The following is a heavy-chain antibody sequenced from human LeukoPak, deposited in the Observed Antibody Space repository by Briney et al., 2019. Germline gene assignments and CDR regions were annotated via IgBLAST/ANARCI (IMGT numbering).Heavy chain of an antibody. D-gene: IGHD3-10*01. CDR1: GYSFTDHY. J-gene: IGHJ4*02. Sequence: ASVKVSCKASGYSFTDHYLHWVRQAPGQGLEWMGWINPNSGGTNYAQKFQGRVTMTRDTSIRTAYMELSRLRSDDTAMYYCARYYIEGRCFDYWGQGTLVTVSS. CDR2: INPNSGGT. CDR3: ARYYIEGRCFDY. V-gene: IGHV1-2*02.